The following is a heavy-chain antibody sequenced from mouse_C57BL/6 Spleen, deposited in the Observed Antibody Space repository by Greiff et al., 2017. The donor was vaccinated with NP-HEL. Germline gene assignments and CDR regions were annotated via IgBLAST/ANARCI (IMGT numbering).Heavy chain of an antibody. D-gene: IGHD4-1*01. V-gene: IGHV1-64*01. Sequence: VQLQQPGAELVKPGASVKLSCKASGYTFTSYWMHWVKQRPGQGLEWIGMIHPNSGSTNYNEKFKSKATLTVDKSSSTAYMQLSSLTSEDSAVYDCAREELGRFAYWGQGTLVTVSA. CDR2: IHPNSGST. CDR1: GYTFTSYW. CDR3: AREELGRFAY. J-gene: IGHJ3*01.